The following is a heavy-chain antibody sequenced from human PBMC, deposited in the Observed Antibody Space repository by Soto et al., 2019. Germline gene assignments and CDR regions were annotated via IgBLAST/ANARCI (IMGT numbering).Heavy chain of an antibody. CDR2: IYYSGST. J-gene: IGHJ4*02. Sequence: PSETLSLTCTVSGGSISSGGYYWSWVRQHPGKGLEWIGYIYYSGSTYYNPSLKSRVTISVDTSKNQFSLKLSSVTAADTAVYYCARASDTAFDYWGQGTMVTVSS. V-gene: IGHV4-31*03. D-gene: IGHD5-18*01. CDR1: GGSISSGGYY. CDR3: ARASDTAFDY.